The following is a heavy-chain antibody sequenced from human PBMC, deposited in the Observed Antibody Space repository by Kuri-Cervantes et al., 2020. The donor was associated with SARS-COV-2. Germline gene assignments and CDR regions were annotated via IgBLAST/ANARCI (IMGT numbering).Heavy chain of an antibody. CDR2: IYYSGST. J-gene: IGHJ6*02. Sequence: AETLSLTCTVSGGSISGQYCNWIRQSAGKGLEWIGCIYYSGSTNYNPSLKSRFTMSVETSKNEFSLRLSSVTAADTAVYYCARDLPGLYYAMDVWGQGTTVTVSS. CDR3: ARDLPGLYYAMDV. D-gene: IGHD2-2*01. CDR1: GGSISGQY. V-gene: IGHV4-4*07.